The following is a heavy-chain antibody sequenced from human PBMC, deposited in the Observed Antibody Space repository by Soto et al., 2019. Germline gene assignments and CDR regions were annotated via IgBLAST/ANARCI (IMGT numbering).Heavy chain of an antibody. D-gene: IGHD2-8*01. Sequence: GGSLRLSCAASGFTFTRYSMNWVRKAPGKGLEWVSSISSTTNYLYYGDSMKGRFTISRDNAKNSLYLEMNSLRPEGTAVYYCLRWSDDLRLMYACRGPGTLGPLSS. J-gene: IGHJ4*01. CDR3: LRWSDDLRLMYAC. V-gene: IGHV3-21*06. CDR2: ISSTTNYL. CDR1: GFTFTRYS.